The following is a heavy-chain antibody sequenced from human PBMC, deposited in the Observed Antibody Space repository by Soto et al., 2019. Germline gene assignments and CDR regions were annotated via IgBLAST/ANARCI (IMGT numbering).Heavy chain of an antibody. Sequence: QVQLQQWGAGLLKPSETLSLTCAVYGGSFSGYYWSWIRQPPGKGLEWIGEINHSGSTNYNPSLKSRVTISVDTSKNQFSLKLSSVTAADTAVYYFARGTIAVAGILDYWGQGTLVTVSS. CDR1: GGSFSGYY. CDR3: ARGTIAVAGILDY. CDR2: INHSGST. D-gene: IGHD6-19*01. J-gene: IGHJ4*02. V-gene: IGHV4-34*01.